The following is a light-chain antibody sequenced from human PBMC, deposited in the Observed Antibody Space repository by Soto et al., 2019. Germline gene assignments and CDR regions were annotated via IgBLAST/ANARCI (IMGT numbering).Light chain of an antibody. Sequence: EIVLTQSPGTLSLSPGERAALSCRASQSVSSSYLAWYQQKPGQAPRLVIYGASSRATGIPDRFSRSGSGTVFTRPIIRVEPEDFGVYYCQQYGTSPRTFGQGTKVEIK. J-gene: IGKJ1*01. V-gene: IGKV3-20*01. CDR1: QSVSSSY. CDR2: GAS. CDR3: QQYGTSPRT.